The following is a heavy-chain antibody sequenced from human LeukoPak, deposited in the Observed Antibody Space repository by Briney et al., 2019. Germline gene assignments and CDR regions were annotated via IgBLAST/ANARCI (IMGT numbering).Heavy chain of an antibody. D-gene: IGHD3-3*01. CDR3: AKDSYDFWSGYCSTLFDY. CDR2: IRYDGSNK. Sequence: PGGSLRLSCAASGFTFSSYGMHWVRQAPGKGLEWVAFIRYDGSNKYYADSVKGRFTISRDNSKNTLYLQMNSLRAEDTAVYYCAKDSYDFWSGYCSTLFDYWGQGTLVTVSS. J-gene: IGHJ4*02. V-gene: IGHV3-30*02. CDR1: GFTFSSYG.